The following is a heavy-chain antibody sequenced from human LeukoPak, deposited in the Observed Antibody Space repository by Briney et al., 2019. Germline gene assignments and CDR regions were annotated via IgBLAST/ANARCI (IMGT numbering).Heavy chain of an antibody. V-gene: IGHV3-30*18. CDR2: ISYDGSNK. CDR1: GFTFSSYG. Sequence: PGGSLRLSCAASGFTFSSYGMHWVRQAPGKGLEWAAVISYDGSNKYYADSVKGRFTISRDNSKNTLYLQMNSLRAEDTAVYYCAKDRGYGSGSRYYYYYGMDVWGQGTTVTVSS. CDR3: AKDRGYGSGSRYYYYYGMDV. J-gene: IGHJ6*02. D-gene: IGHD3-10*01.